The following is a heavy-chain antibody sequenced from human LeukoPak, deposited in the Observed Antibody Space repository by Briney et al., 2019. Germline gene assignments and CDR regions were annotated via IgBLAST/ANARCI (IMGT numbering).Heavy chain of an antibody. J-gene: IGHJ6*02. Sequence: PSETQSLTCAVYGGSFSGYYWSWIRQPPGKGLEWIGEINHSGSTNYNPSLKSRVTISVDTSKNQFSLKLSSVTAADTAVYYCARDWSGILTGPVDVWGQGTTVTVSS. CDR2: INHSGST. CDR1: GGSFSGYY. V-gene: IGHV4-34*01. CDR3: ARDWSGILTGPVDV. D-gene: IGHD3-9*01.